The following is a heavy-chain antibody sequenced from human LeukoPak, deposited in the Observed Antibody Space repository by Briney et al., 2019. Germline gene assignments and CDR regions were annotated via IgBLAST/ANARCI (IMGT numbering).Heavy chain of an antibody. CDR3: AREAPLQAAAYVWGSPAAY. Sequence: ASVKVSCKASGYTFTGYYMHWVRQAPGQGLEWMGRINPNSGGTNYAQKFQGRVTMTRDTSINTAYMELSRLRSDDTAVYYCAREAPLQAAAYVWGSPAAYWGQGTLVTVSS. J-gene: IGHJ4*02. CDR1: GYTFTGYY. CDR2: INPNSGGT. V-gene: IGHV1-2*06. D-gene: IGHD3-16*01.